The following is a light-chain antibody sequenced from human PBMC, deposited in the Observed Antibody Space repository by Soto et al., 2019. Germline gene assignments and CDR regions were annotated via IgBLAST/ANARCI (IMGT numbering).Light chain of an antibody. J-gene: IGKJ2*01. Sequence: EIVLTQSPATLSLTLGERATLSCRASQSVGSSLAWFQHKPGQAPRLLIYDASNRATGIPARFSGSGSGTDFTLTISSLEPEDFAVYYCQQRSNWPRTFGQGTKLEIK. CDR3: QQRSNWPRT. CDR1: QSVGSS. CDR2: DAS. V-gene: IGKV3-11*01.